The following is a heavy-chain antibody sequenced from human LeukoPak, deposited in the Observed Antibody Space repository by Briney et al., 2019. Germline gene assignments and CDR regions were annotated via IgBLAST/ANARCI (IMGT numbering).Heavy chain of an antibody. J-gene: IGHJ6*02. V-gene: IGHV3-53*01. D-gene: IGHD6-19*01. Sequence: GGSLRLSCAASGFTVSSNYMSWVRQAPGKGLEWVSVIYSGGSTYYADSVKGRFTISRDNSKNTLYLQMNSLRAEDTAVYYCAREAVAGTLYYYYGMDVWGQGTTSPSP. CDR1: GFTVSSNY. CDR2: IYSGGST. CDR3: AREAVAGTLYYYYGMDV.